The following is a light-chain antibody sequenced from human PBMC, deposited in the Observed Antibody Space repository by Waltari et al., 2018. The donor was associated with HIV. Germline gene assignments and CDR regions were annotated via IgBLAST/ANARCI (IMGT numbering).Light chain of an antibody. CDR3: HQSSSLPHT. J-gene: IGKJ2*01. CDR2: YAS. CDR1: QSIGSS. V-gene: IGKV6-21*01. Sequence: EIVLTQFPDFQSVSPKEKVTITCRASQSIGSSLHWSQQKPDQSPKLLIKYASRSFSGVPSRFSGSGSGTDFNLTINRLEGEDAATYYCHQSSSLPHTFGQGTKLEIK.